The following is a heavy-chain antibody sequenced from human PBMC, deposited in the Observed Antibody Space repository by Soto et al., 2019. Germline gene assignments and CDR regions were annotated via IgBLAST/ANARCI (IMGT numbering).Heavy chain of an antibody. CDR2: ISWNSGSI. D-gene: IGHD4-17*01. V-gene: IGHV3-9*01. CDR1: GFTFDDYA. J-gene: IGHJ6*02. CDR3: AKGQRSVYYYYGMDV. Sequence: PGGSLRLSCAASGFTFDDYAMHWVRQAPGKGLEWVSGISWNSGSIGYADSVKGRFTISRDNAKNSLYLQMNSLRAEDTALYYCAKGQRSVYYYYGMDVWGQGTTVTVSS.